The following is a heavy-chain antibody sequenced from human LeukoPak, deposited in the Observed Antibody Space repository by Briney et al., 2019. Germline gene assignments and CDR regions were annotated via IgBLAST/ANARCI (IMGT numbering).Heavy chain of an antibody. V-gene: IGHV3-30*02. Sequence: GGSLRLSCAASGFTFSSYGMHWVRQAPGEGLEWVAFIRYDGSNKYYADSVKGRFTISRDNSKNTLYLQMNSLRAEDTAVYYCAKDIKPMIVVVSDFGYWGQGTLVTVSS. D-gene: IGHD3-22*01. CDR3: AKDIKPMIVVVSDFGY. CDR1: GFTFSSYG. J-gene: IGHJ4*02. CDR2: IRYDGSNK.